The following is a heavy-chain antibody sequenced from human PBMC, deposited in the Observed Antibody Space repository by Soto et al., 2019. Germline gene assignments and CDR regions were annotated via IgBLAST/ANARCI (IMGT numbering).Heavy chain of an antibody. Sequence: QVHLVQSGAEVKKPGASVNVSCQASGSITNHHMHWGRQAHGQGLEWMGIFNPSGLSTTDAQKFQGRLTLTRDRSLRTVYLELRSLTSEDPAVYFCARVTHRGPIAVAGPLGSWGPGTLVIVSS. D-gene: IGHD6-19*01. V-gene: IGHV1-46*01. CDR1: GSITNHH. CDR2: FNPSGLST. J-gene: IGHJ4*02. CDR3: ARVTHRGPIAVAGPLGS.